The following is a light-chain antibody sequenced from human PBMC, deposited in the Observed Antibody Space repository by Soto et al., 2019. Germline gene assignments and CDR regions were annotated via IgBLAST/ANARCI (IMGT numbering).Light chain of an antibody. J-gene: IGKJ5*01. CDR1: QSISSY. Sequence: DIQMTQSPSSLSASVGDIVTITRRSSQSISSYLNWYQQKPGKAPKLLIYAASSLQSGVPSRFSGSGSGTDFTLTISSLQPEDFATYYCQQSYSTPITFGQGTRLEIK. V-gene: IGKV1-39*01. CDR2: AAS. CDR3: QQSYSTPIT.